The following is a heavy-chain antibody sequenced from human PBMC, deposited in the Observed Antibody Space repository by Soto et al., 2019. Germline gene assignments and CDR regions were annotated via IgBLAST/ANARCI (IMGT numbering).Heavy chain of an antibody. CDR2: IDGSGGDT. CDR1: GFTFSRYA. D-gene: IGHD2-15*01. Sequence: EVRLLESGGGLVQPGGPLRLSCAASGFTFSRYAMGWVRQAPGKGLEWVSGIDGSGGDTSFADSVKGRFTISRDNSENTLYLHMNSLRAEDPARYFCAKEIVAAAYVETSPFDFWGQGTLVTVSS. J-gene: IGHJ4*02. V-gene: IGHV3-23*01. CDR3: AKEIVAAAYVETSPFDF.